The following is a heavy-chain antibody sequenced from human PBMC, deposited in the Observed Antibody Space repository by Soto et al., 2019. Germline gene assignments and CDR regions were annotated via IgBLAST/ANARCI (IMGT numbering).Heavy chain of an antibody. CDR3: AKDECSGGSCYLNDAFDI. D-gene: IGHD2-15*01. CDR2: ISGSGGST. J-gene: IGHJ3*02. CDR1: GFTFSSYA. V-gene: IGHV3-23*01. Sequence: GGSLRLSCAASGFTFSSYAMSWVRQAPGKGLEWVSAISGSGGSTYYADSVKGRFTISRDNSKNTLYLQMNSLRAEDTAVYYCAKDECSGGSCYLNDAFDIWGQGTMVTVSS.